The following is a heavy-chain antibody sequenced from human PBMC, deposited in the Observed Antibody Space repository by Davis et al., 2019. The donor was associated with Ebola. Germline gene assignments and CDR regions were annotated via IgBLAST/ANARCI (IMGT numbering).Heavy chain of an antibody. V-gene: IGHV4-30-2*02. CDR3: ATLAGPGF. D-gene: IGHD3-10*01. CDR2: IYHSGST. Sequence: SETLSLTCAVSGGSISSGGYSWSWIRQPPGKGLEWIGYIYHSGSTYYNPSLKSRVTISVDTSKNQFSLKLSSVTAADTAVYYCATLAGPGFWGHGTLVTVSS. J-gene: IGHJ4*01. CDR1: GGSISSGGYS.